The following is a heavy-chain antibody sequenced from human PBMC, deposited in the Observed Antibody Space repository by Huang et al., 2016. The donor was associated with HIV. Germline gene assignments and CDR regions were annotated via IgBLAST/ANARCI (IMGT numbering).Heavy chain of an antibody. CDR3: AKDEKQFCTGGSCHSSNIDS. CDR1: GFTFSRFG. Sequence: QVQLVESGGGAVQPGESLRLSCAAAGFTFSRFGMHWVRERPGQGLEWLTFVRYDGSNKTYADSVKGRFTISRDNSDNTLFLQMNTLTSNDTALYYCAKDEKQFCTGGSCHSSNIDSWGQGTLVTVSS. J-gene: IGHJ4*02. V-gene: IGHV3-30*02. CDR2: VRYDGSNK. D-gene: IGHD2-8*02.